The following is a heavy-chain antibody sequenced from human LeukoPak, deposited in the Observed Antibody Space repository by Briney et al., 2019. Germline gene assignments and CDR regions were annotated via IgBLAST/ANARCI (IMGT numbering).Heavy chain of an antibody. CDR3: TTGSYFDH. CDR1: GFSFSNVW. Sequence: PGGSLRLSCVAAGFSFSNVWMTWVRQAPGKGLEWVGRIKRKTEGEATEYAAPVRDRFTISGDDSKNTLYLQMNSLKTEDTAVYYCTTGSYFDHWGQGTLVTVSS. J-gene: IGHJ4*02. CDR2: IKRKTEGEAT. V-gene: IGHV3-15*01.